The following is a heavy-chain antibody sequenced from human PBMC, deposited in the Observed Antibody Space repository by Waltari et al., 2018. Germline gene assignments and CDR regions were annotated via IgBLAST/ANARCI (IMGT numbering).Heavy chain of an antibody. CDR2: ISWDGGST. V-gene: IGHV3-43D*04. D-gene: IGHD4-17*01. J-gene: IGHJ2*01. CDR3: AKDARNDYGGNGYFDL. Sequence: EVQLVESGGVVVQPGGSLRLSCAASGFTLDDYAMHWVRQAPGEGLEWVSLISWDGGSTYYADSVKGRFTISRDNSKNSLYLQMNSLRAEDTALYYCAKDARNDYGGNGYFDLWGRGTLVTVSS. CDR1: GFTLDDYA.